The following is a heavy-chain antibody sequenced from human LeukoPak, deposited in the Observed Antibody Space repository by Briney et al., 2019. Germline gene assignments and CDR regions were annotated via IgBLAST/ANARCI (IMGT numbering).Heavy chain of an antibody. Sequence: SETLSLTCTVSGGSISTYHWSWIRQPPGKGLEWIGYIYHSGSTKHNPPLTSGVTISQDTSKNQFSLRLSTVTAPDTAPCFCAAESASYRLADHWGQGTLVTVSS. D-gene: IGHD1-26*01. J-gene: IGHJ4*02. CDR2: IYHSGST. V-gene: IGHV4-59*08. CDR1: GGSISTYH. CDR3: AAESASYRLADH.